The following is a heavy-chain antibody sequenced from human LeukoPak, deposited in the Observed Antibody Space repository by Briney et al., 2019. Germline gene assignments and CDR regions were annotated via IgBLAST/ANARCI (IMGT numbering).Heavy chain of an antibody. CDR2: IIPILGIA. D-gene: IGHD7-27*01. J-gene: IGHJ4*02. CDR3: ARVEPGSTGGGY. CDR1: RGTFSSYA. V-gene: IGHV1-69*04. Sequence: SVKVSCKASRGTFSSYAISWVRQAPGQGLEWMGRIIPILGIANYAQKFQGRVTITADKSTSTAYMELSSLRSEDTAVYYCARVEPGSTGGGYWGQGTLVTVSS.